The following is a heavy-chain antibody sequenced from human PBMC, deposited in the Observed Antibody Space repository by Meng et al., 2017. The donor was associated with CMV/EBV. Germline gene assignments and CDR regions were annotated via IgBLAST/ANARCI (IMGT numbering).Heavy chain of an antibody. V-gene: IGHV4-59*01. CDR3: ARFITFGGVIVIDY. D-gene: IGHD3-16*02. CDR1: GGSISSYY. CDR2: IYYSGSN. Sequence: SETLSLTCTVSGGSISSYYWSWIRQPPGKGLEWIGYIYYSGSNNYNPSLKSRVTISVDTSKNQFSLKLSSVTAADTAVYYCARFITFGGVIVIDYWGQGTLVTVSS. J-gene: IGHJ4*02.